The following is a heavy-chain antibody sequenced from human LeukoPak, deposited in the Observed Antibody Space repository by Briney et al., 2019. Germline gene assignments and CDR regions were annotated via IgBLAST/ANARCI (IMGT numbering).Heavy chain of an antibody. D-gene: IGHD1-26*01. J-gene: IGHJ4*02. Sequence: SETLSLTCTVSGGSISTYCWSWIRQPPGKGLEWIGSIYHSGSTYYNPSLKSRVTVSVDTSKNQFSLKLSSVTAADTAVYYCARVHSGSYYIYFDYWGQGTLVTVSS. V-gene: IGHV4-59*01. CDR3: ARVHSGSYYIYFDY. CDR2: IYHSGST. CDR1: GGSISTYC.